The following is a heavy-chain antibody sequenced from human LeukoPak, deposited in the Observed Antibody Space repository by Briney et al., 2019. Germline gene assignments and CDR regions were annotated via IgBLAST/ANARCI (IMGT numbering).Heavy chain of an antibody. CDR2: IKQDGSEK. J-gene: IGHJ4*02. Sequence: GGSLRLSCAASGFTFSSYWMSWVRQAPGKGLEWVANIKQDGSEKYYVDSVKGRFTISRDNSKNTLYLQMNSLRAEDTAVYYCANGGYSYGWDYWGQGTLVTVSS. V-gene: IGHV3-7*03. D-gene: IGHD5-18*01. CDR3: ANGGYSYGWDY. CDR1: GFTFSSYW.